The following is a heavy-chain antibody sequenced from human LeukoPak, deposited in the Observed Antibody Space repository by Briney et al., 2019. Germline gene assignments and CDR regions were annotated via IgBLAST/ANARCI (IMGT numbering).Heavy chain of an antibody. V-gene: IGHV1-8*01. CDR1: GYTFTIYD. D-gene: IGHD6-6*01. CDR2: MNTNSGNT. J-gene: IGHJ4*02. Sequence: ASVKVSRKASGYTFTIYDINWVRQATGQGLGWMGWMNTNSGNTGNAQQFQGRVTMTRNTSISTAYMELSSLRSEDTAVYYCARGRDSSSSSDDFWGQGTLGTVSS. CDR3: ARGRDSSSSSDDF.